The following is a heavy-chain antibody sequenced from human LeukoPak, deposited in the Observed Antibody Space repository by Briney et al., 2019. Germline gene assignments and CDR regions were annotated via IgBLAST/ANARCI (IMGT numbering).Heavy chain of an antibody. CDR1: GFTFSTYW. J-gene: IGHJ4*02. CDR2: IKEDGSDK. CDR3: ARDGWRAINY. Sequence: GSLRLSCAASGFTFSTYWMSWVRQAPGKGLEWVANIKEDGSDKNYVDSVRGRFTISRDNAKNSLSLQMNSLRAEDTAVYYCARDGWRAINYWGQGTLVTVS. V-gene: IGHV3-7*01. D-gene: IGHD5-24*01.